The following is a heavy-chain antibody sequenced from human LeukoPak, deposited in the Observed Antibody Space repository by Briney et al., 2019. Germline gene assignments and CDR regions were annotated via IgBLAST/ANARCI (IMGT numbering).Heavy chain of an antibody. CDR1: GFTFSGYG. J-gene: IGHJ4*02. CDR3: VRVGSGWYFDN. Sequence: PGGSLRLSCETSGFTFSGYGMHWVRQAPGKGLVWVSRINGDGSSTSHADSVKGRFTISRDNAKNTVYLQMNSLRVEDTAVYHCVRVGSGWYFDNWGQGALVTVSS. V-gene: IGHV3-74*01. D-gene: IGHD6-19*01. CDR2: INGDGSST.